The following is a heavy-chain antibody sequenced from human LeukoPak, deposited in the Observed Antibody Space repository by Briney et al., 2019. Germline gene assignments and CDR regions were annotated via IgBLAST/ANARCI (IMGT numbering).Heavy chain of an antibody. CDR3: AKGGVTTSCFDY. V-gene: IGHV3-30*18. CDR2: ISYDGSNK. J-gene: IGHJ4*02. Sequence: PGGSLRLSCAASGFTFSSYGMHWVRQAPGKGLEWVAVISYDGSNKYYADSVKGRFTISRDNSKNTLYLQMNSLRAEDTAVYYCAKGGVTTSCFDYWGQGTLVTVSS. D-gene: IGHD4-17*01. CDR1: GFTFSSYG.